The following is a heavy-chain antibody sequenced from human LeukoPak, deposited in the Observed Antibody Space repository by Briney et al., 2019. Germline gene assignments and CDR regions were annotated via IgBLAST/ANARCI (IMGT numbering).Heavy chain of an antibody. CDR2: ISYDGSNK. CDR3: ARDREDGFDY. Sequence: GGSLRLSCAASRFTFSSYAMHWVRQAPGKGLEWVAVISYDGSNKYYADSVKGRFTISRDNSKNTLYLQMNSLRAEDTAVYYCARDREDGFDYWGQGTLVTVSS. V-gene: IGHV3-30*04. D-gene: IGHD5-24*01. J-gene: IGHJ4*02. CDR1: RFTFSSYA.